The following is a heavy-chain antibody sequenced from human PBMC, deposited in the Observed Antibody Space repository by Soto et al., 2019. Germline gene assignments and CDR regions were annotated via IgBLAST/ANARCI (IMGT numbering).Heavy chain of an antibody. Sequence: GGSMRLSCAASGFPFSSYAMSWVRQAPGKGLEWVSAISGSGGSTYYADSVKGRFTISRDNSKNTLYLQMNSLRAEDTAVYYCAKSSALIFGGARPFDYWGQGTLVTVSS. CDR2: ISGSGGST. D-gene: IGHD3-16*01. J-gene: IGHJ4*02. CDR1: GFPFSSYA. CDR3: AKSSALIFGGARPFDY. V-gene: IGHV3-23*01.